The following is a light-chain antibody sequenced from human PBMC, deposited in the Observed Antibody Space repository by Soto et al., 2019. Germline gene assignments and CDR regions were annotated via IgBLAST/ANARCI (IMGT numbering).Light chain of an antibody. Sequence: DIVMTQSPDSLAVSLGERATINCKSSQSVLYSSNNRNYLAWYQQKPGQPPKMLIYWASTRESGVPDRFSGSGSGTDFTLTINILQAEDVAFYYCQQYYSLPITFGPGTKVDIK. CDR2: WAS. J-gene: IGKJ3*01. CDR1: QSVLYSSNNRNY. V-gene: IGKV4-1*01. CDR3: QQYYSLPIT.